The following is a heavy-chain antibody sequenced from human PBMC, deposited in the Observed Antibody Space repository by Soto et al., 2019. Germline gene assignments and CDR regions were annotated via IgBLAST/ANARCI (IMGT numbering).Heavy chain of an antibody. V-gene: IGHV4-59*01. Sequence: SETLSLTCTVSGGSISSYYWGWIRQPPGKGLEWIGYIYYSGSTNYNPSLKSRVTISVDTSKNQFSLKLSSVTAADTAVYYCARFNSGNYYEAFDIWGQGTMVTVSS. J-gene: IGHJ3*02. CDR1: GGSISSYY. CDR3: ARFNSGNYYEAFDI. D-gene: IGHD1-26*01. CDR2: IYYSGST.